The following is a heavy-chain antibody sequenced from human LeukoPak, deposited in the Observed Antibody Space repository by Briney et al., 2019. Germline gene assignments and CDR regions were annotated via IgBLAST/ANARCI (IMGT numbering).Heavy chain of an antibody. D-gene: IGHD3-16*01. Sequence: PGGSLRLSCAASGFTFSSYAMSWVRQAPGKGLEWVSSISSSSSYIYYADSVKGRFTISRDNAKNSLYLQMNSLRAENTAVYYCVRSGHLDYWGQGTLVTVSS. CDR3: VRSGHLDY. CDR1: GFTFSSYA. J-gene: IGHJ4*02. V-gene: IGHV3-21*01. CDR2: ISSSSSYI.